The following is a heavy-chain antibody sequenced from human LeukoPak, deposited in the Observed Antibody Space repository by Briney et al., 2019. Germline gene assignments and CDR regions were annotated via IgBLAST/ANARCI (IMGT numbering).Heavy chain of an antibody. CDR3: GVVPAAMHKFITLMIEAS. D-gene: IGHD2-2*01. Sequence: PSETLSLTCTVSGGSISSSSYYWGWIRQPPGKGLEWIGSIYYSGSTYYNPSLKSRVTISVDTSKNQFSLKLSSVTASDPAVYYCGVVPAAMHKFITLMIEASWGQGTRVTVSS. CDR1: GGSISSSSYY. J-gene: IGHJ5*02. CDR2: IYYSGST. V-gene: IGHV4-39*01.